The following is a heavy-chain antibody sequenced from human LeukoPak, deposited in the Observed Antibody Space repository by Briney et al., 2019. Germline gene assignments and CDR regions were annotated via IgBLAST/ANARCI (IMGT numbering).Heavy chain of an antibody. D-gene: IGHD5-12*01. V-gene: IGHV4-38-2*02. J-gene: IGHJ5*02. Sequence: SETLSLTCTVSGYPISSGYYWGWIRQPPGKGLEWIGSIYHSGSTYYNPSLKSRVTISVDTSKNQFSLKLSSVTAADTAVYYCARSGGSGYDSPITHYLTWWFDPWGQGTLVTVSS. CDR2: IYHSGST. CDR3: ARSGGSGYDSPITHYLTWWFDP. CDR1: GYPISSGYY.